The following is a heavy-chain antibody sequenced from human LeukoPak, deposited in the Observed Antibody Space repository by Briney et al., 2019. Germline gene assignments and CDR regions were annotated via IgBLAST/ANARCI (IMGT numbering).Heavy chain of an antibody. Sequence: SETLSLTCTVSGGSISSSSYYWGWIRQPPGKGLEWIGSIYYSGSTYYNPSLKSRVTISVDTSKNQFSLKLSSVTAADTAVYYCARGVLLLGGYPYFDYWGQGTLVTVSS. CDR3: ARGVLLLGGYPYFDY. CDR2: IYYSGST. D-gene: IGHD3-22*01. CDR1: GGSISSSSYY. V-gene: IGHV4-39*07. J-gene: IGHJ4*02.